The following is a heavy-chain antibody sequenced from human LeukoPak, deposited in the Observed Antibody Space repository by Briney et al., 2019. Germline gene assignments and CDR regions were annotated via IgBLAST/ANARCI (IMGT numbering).Heavy chain of an antibody. CDR1: GGSISSSSYY. CDR2: IYYSGST. V-gene: IGHV4-39*01. J-gene: IGHJ5*02. Sequence: AETLSLTCTVSGGSISSSSYYWGWIRQPPGKGLEWIGRIYYSGSTYYNPSLKSRVTISVDTSKNQFSLKLSSVTAADTAVYYCAGMGIAVAGTAAWGQGTLVTVSS. CDR3: AGMGIAVAGTAA. D-gene: IGHD6-19*01.